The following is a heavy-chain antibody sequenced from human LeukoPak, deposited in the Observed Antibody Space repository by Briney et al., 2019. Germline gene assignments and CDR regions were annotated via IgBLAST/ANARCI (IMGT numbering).Heavy chain of an antibody. D-gene: IGHD5-24*01. CDR3: AKRTMSAFDS. Sequence: GGSLRFSCAASGFTFKTYAMNWVRQAPGKGLEWLSGISGSGNGTYYADSVKGRFTISRDNSKNMVYLQMNSLTVEDAATYYCAKRTMSAFDSWGQGTLLIVSS. CDR2: ISGSGNGT. CDR1: GFTFKTYA. V-gene: IGHV3-23*01. J-gene: IGHJ4*02.